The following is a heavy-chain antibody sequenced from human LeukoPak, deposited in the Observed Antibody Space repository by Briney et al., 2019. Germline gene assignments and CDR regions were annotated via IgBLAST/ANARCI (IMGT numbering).Heavy chain of an antibody. CDR2: IYYSGST. Sequence: PSETLSLTCTVSGGSISGYYWSWIRQPPGKGLEWIGYIYYSGSTNYNPSLKSRVTISVDTSKNQFSLKLSSVTAADTAVYYCARAHNYYDSSGYYEPWGQGTLVTVSS. V-gene: IGHV4-59*01. CDR1: GGSISGYY. D-gene: IGHD3-22*01. CDR3: ARAHNYYDSSGYYEP. J-gene: IGHJ5*02.